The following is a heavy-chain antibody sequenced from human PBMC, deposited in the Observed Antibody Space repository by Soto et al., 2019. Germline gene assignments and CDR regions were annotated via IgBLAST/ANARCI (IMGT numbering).Heavy chain of an antibody. CDR2: IYYSGST. D-gene: IGHD3-16*02. J-gene: IGHJ5*02. V-gene: IGHV4-31*03. Sequence: SETLSLTCTVSGVSISSGGYYWSWIRQHPGKGLEWIGYIYYSGSTYYNPSLKSRVTMSVGTSKNPFSLKLSSVTAADTAVYYCARAHFMITFGGVIPGGWFDPWGQGTLVTVSS. CDR1: GVSISSGGYY. CDR3: ARAHFMITFGGVIPGGWFDP.